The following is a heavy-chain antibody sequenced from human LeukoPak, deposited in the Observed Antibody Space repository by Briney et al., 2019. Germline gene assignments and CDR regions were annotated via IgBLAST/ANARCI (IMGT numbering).Heavy chain of an antibody. CDR3: SRFKYGGNSGYHFDY. V-gene: IGHV3-23*01. D-gene: IGHD4-23*01. Sequence: GGSLRLSCSASGLNFNYFAMSWIRQAPGKRLEWVSTIGDSGSGGSYAGSVRGRFTISRDNSKNIVYLQMHSLRVDDSAVYYCSRFKYGGNSGYHFDYWGQGTLVTVSS. J-gene: IGHJ4*02. CDR1: GLNFNYFA. CDR2: IGDSGSGG.